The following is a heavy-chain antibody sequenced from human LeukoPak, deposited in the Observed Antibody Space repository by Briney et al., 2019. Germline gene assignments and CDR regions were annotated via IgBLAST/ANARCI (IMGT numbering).Heavy chain of an antibody. D-gene: IGHD2-15*01. V-gene: IGHV3-21*01. CDR2: ISSSSSYI. J-gene: IGHJ6*02. CDR3: ASAREAVVVVAPYYYGMDV. Sequence: PGGSLRLSCAASGFTFSSYSMNWVRQAPGKGLEWVSSISSSSSYIYYADLVKGRFTISRDNAKNSLYLQMNSLRAEDTAVYYCASAREAVVVVAPYYYGMDVWGQGTTVTVSS. CDR1: GFTFSSYS.